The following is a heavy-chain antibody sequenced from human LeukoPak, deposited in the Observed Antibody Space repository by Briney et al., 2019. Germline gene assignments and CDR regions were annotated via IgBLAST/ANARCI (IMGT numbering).Heavy chain of an antibody. CDR2: ISFDGNTK. CDR1: GFTFSSYA. V-gene: IGHV3-30*18. J-gene: IGHJ4*02. CDR3: AKDLVENYYGSGVTLDY. Sequence: GRSLRLCCTASGFTFSSYAMHWDRQAPGEGLQWVAVISFDGNTKFYGDSVKGRFTISRDNSKNTLYLQMNSLRAEDTALYYCAKDLVENYYGSGVTLDYWGQGTLVTVSS. D-gene: IGHD3-10*01.